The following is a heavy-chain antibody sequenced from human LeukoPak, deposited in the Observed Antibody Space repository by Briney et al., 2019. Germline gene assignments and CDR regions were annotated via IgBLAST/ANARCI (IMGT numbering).Heavy chain of an antibody. CDR3: ARGRDWVEY. V-gene: IGHV3-53*01. CDR1: GFTVSSNY. J-gene: IGHJ4*02. Sequence: PGGSLRLSSAASGFTVSSNYRTWVRQAPGKGLEWVSIIYSGGTSYYADSVKGRFTISRDKSKNTVYLQMNSLRAEDTAVYYCARGRDWVEYWGQGTGVTVSS. D-gene: IGHD3/OR15-3a*01. CDR2: IYSGGTS.